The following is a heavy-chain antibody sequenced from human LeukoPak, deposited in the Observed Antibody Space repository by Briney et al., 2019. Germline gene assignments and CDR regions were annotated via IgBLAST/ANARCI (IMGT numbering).Heavy chain of an antibody. CDR3: ARYPPRRYCSSTSCTNYYYGMDV. CDR1: GGSFSGYY. J-gene: IGHJ6*02. D-gene: IGHD2-2*01. V-gene: IGHV4-34*01. CDR2: INHSGST. Sequence: SETLSLTCAVYGGSFSGYYWSWIRQPPGKGLEWFGEINHSGSTNYNPSLKSRVTISVDTSKNQFSLKLSSVTAADTAVYYCARYPPRRYCSSTSCTNYYYGMDVWGQGTTVTVSS.